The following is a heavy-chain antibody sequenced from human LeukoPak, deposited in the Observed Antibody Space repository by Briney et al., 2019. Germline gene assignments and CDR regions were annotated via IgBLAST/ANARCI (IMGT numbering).Heavy chain of an antibody. CDR3: ARGWAFDFAGYYFALGY. J-gene: IGHJ4*02. CDR2: INPKSGGT. D-gene: IGHD3-22*01. Sequence: ASVKVSCKASGYTFTGYHMHWVRQAPGQGLEWMGWINPKSGGTNYPQKFQGRVTMTRDTAISTAYMELRRLTSDDTAVYYCARGWAFDFAGYYFALGYWGQGTLVTVSS. V-gene: IGHV1-2*02. CDR1: GYTFTGYH.